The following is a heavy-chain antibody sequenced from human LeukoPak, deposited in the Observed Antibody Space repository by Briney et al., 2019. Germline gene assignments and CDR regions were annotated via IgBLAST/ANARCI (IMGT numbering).Heavy chain of an antibody. Sequence: GESLKISCKGSGYSFTSYWIGWVRQMPGKGLEWMGIIYPGDSDTRYSPSFQGQVTISADKSISTAYLQWSSLEASDTAMYYCARESYTIFGVDNWFDPWGQGTLVTVSS. J-gene: IGHJ5*02. V-gene: IGHV5-51*01. D-gene: IGHD3-3*01. CDR1: GYSFTSYW. CDR2: IYPGDSDT. CDR3: ARESYTIFGVDNWFDP.